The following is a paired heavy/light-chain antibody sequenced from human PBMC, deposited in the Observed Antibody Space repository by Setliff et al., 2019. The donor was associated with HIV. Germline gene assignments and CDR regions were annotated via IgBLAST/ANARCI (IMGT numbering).Heavy chain of an antibody. V-gene: IGHV1-18*01. CDR1: GYTFTSYG. J-gene: IGHJ5*02. Sequence: QIHLVQSGAEVKKPGASVKVSCKTSGYTFTSYGISWVRQAPGQGLEWMGWISPYNTNTNYAQKLQGRITLTTNTSTNTAYMELRSLRSDDTAMYFCARDRGYSYGTQEKLSFDPWGQGTLVTVSS. CDR3: ARDRGYSYGTQEKLSFDP. D-gene: IGHD5-18*01. CDR2: ISPYNTNT.
Light chain of an antibody. Sequence: DIQMTQSPSTLSASVGDRVTITCRASQSISSWLAWYQQKPGKAPKLLIYKASTLESGVPSRFSGSGSGTEFTLTISSLQPDDFATYYCQQYDTYLYSFGQGTKLEIK. J-gene: IGKJ2*03. V-gene: IGKV1-5*03. CDR2: KAS. CDR3: QQYDTYLYS. CDR1: QSISSW.